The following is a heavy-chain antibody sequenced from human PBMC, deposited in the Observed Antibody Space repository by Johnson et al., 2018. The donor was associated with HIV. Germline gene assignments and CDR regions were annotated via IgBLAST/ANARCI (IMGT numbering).Heavy chain of an antibody. J-gene: IGHJ3*02. Sequence: QVQLVESGGGVVQPGRSLRLSCAASGFTFSSYAMHWVRQAPGKGLEWVAVISYDGSNKYYADSVKGRFTISRDNSKNTLYLQMNSLRAEDTAVYYCARRKVEVPNQWFDACDIWGQGTMVTVSS. V-gene: IGHV3-30*14. CDR2: ISYDGSNK. CDR3: ARRKVEVPNQWFDACDI. CDR1: GFTFSSYA. D-gene: IGHD3-10*01.